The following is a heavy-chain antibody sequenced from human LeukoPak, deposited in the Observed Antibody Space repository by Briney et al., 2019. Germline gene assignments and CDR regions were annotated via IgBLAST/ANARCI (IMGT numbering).Heavy chain of an antibody. J-gene: IGHJ4*02. CDR1: GFTFSSYS. CDR2: ISSSSSYI. V-gene: IGHV3-21*01. CDR3: ARVSRGDPHFDY. D-gene: IGHD2-21*02. Sequence: GGSLGLSCAASGFTFSSYSMNWVRQAPGKGLEWVSSISSSSSYIYYADSVKGRFTISRDNAKNSLYLQMNSLRAEDTAVYYCARVSRGDPHFDYWGQGTLVTVSS.